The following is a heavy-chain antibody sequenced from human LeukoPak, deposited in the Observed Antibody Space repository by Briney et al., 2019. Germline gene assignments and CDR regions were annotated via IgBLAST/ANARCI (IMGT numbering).Heavy chain of an antibody. D-gene: IGHD1-1*01. CDR2: IYSGGST. CDR3: ASLLDPYYYYYGMDV. J-gene: IGHJ6*02. CDR1: GFTVSNNY. Sequence: PGGSLRLSCAASGFTVSNNYMSWVRQAPGKGLEWVSVIYSGGSTYYADSVKGRFTISRDNFKNTLYLQMNSLRAEDTAVYYCASLLDPYYYYYGMDVWGQGTTVTVSS. V-gene: IGHV3-53*01.